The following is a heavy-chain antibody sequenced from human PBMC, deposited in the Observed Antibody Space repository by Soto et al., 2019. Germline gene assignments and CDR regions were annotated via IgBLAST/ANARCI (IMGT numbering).Heavy chain of an antibody. CDR1: GSTFSSYS. J-gene: IGHJ4*02. Sequence: GGSLRLSCAASGSTFSSYSMSWVRQAPGKGLEWVSVISGSGNVPYYADSVKGRFTISRDNSKNTLYLQMNRLRAEDTAVYYCXREPPYCGADCRSLSDYWGQGTLVTVSS. V-gene: IGHV3-23*01. CDR3: XREPPYCGADCRSLSDY. D-gene: IGHD2-21*02. CDR2: ISGSGNVP.